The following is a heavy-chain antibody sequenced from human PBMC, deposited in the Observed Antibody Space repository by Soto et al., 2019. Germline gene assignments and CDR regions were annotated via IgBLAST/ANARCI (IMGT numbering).Heavy chain of an antibody. Sequence: SETLSLTCSVSGGSISSGYWTWIRQPPGKGLEWIGYIYYGGSINYNPSLKSRVTISVDTAKNQFSLRLSSVSAADTAVYYCTGAYYDVSGYSLDPWGPGTSVT. V-gene: IGHV4-59*01. CDR1: GGSISSGY. CDR2: IYYGGSI. CDR3: TGAYYDVSGYSLDP. D-gene: IGHD3-22*01. J-gene: IGHJ5*02.